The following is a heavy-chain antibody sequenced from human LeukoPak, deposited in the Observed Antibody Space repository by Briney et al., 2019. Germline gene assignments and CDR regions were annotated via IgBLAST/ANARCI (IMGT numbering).Heavy chain of an antibody. CDR2: ISYDGSNK. V-gene: IGHV3-30-3*01. CDR1: GLTFSSYA. CDR3: ARDMGYYDSSGYYDY. J-gene: IGHJ4*02. D-gene: IGHD3-22*01. Sequence: GGSLRLSCAASGLTFSSYAMHWVRQAPGKGLEWVAVISYDGSNKYYADSVKGRFTISRDNSKNTLYLQMNSLRAEDTAVYYCARDMGYYDSSGYYDYWGQGTLVTVSS.